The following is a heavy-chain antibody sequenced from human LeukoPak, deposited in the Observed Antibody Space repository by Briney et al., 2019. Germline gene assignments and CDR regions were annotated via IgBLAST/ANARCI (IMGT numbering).Heavy chain of an antibody. D-gene: IGHD3-9*01. CDR3: AKDGTGGYDILTGYYNASFEY. V-gene: IGHV3-23*01. CDR1: GFTFSSYA. Sequence: PGGSLRLSCAACGFTFSSYAMSWVRQGPGMGLEWVTAISPSGDSTYFANSVKGRFTISRDNSKNTLYLQVNNLRVADTAVYYCAKDGTGGYDILTGYYNASFEYWGQGTLVTVSS. CDR2: ISPSGDST. J-gene: IGHJ4*02.